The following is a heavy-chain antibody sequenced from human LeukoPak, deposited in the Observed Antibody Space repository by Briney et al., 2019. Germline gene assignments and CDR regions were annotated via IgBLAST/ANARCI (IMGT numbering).Heavy chain of an antibody. J-gene: IGHJ4*02. V-gene: IGHV4-59*01. CDR1: GGSISSYY. CDR3: ARDRPPGDL. CDR2: IYYSGST. D-gene: IGHD3-10*01. Sequence: SETLSLTCTVSGGSISSYYWSWIRQPPGKGLEWIGYIYYSGSTNYNPSLKSRVTISVDTSKNQFSLKLSSVTAADTAVYYCARDRPPGDLWGQGTLVTVSS.